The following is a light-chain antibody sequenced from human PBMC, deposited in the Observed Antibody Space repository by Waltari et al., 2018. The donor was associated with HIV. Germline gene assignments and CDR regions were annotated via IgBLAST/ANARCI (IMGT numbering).Light chain of an antibody. V-gene: IGLV1-51*02. J-gene: IGLJ3*02. CDR3: GTWDSGLSTGGV. Sequence: QSVLTQPPSVSAAPGQKVTISCSGSRSNIGKNYVSWYQQLPGTAPKLLIYENDKRPSGIPDRCSGSKSGTSATLGITGLQTGDEAHYYCGTWDSGLSTGGVFGGGTKLTVL. CDR1: RSNIGKNY. CDR2: END.